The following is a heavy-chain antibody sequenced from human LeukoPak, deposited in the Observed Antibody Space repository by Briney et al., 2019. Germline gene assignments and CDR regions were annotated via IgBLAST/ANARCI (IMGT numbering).Heavy chain of an antibody. D-gene: IGHD5-24*01. Sequence: GESLKISCKGSGYSFTSYWIAWVRQMPGKGLGWMGIIYPGDSDTTYSPSFQGHITISADKSISTAYLQWNSLKASDTAIYYCAKVEMATGWFDPWGQGTLVTVSS. CDR1: GYSFTSYW. J-gene: IGHJ5*02. CDR3: AKVEMATGWFDP. CDR2: IYPGDSDT. V-gene: IGHV5-51*01.